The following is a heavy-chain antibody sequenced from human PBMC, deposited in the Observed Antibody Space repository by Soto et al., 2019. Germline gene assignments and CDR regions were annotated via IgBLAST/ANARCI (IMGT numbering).Heavy chain of an antibody. V-gene: IGHV4-31*03. J-gene: IGHJ5*02. CDR1: GGSISSCGYY. CDR3: ARGGNTAMVYNWFDP. D-gene: IGHD5-18*01. CDR2: IYYSGST. Sequence: PSETLSLSCTVSGGSISSCGYYWSWIRQHPVKVLEWIGYIYYSGSTYYNPSLKSRVTISVDTSKNQFSLKLSSVTAADTAVYYCARGGNTAMVYNWFDPWGHGTLVPVSS.